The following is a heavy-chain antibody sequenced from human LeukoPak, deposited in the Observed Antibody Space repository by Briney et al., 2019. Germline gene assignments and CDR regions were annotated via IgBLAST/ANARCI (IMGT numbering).Heavy chain of an antibody. Sequence: PSETLSLTCTVYGGSFSVYYWSWLRQPPGKGLEWIGEINHSGSTNYNPSLKSRVTISVDTSKNQFSLNLSSVTAADTAVYYCARGSILDTAMVTAGEFDYWGQGTLVTVSS. J-gene: IGHJ4*02. CDR2: INHSGST. V-gene: IGHV4-34*01. CDR3: ARGSILDTAMVTAGEFDY. D-gene: IGHD5-18*01. CDR1: GGSFSVYY.